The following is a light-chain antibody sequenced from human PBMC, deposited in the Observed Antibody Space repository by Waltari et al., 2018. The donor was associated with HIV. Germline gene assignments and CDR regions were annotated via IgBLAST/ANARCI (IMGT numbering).Light chain of an antibody. CDR1: QSVNNY. V-gene: IGKV3-20*01. CDR2: DAS. CDR3: QQYGSSPYT. J-gene: IGKJ2*01. Sequence: EIVLTQSPATLSLSPGERATLSCRASQSVNNYLGWYQQKPGQAPRLLIYDASNRATGIPDRFSGSGSGTDFTLTISRLEPEDFAVYSCQQYGSSPYTFGQGTKLEIK.